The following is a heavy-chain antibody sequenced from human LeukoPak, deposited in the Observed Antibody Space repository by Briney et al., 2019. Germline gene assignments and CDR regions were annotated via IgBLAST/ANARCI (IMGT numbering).Heavy chain of an antibody. Sequence: GGSLRLSCAASGFTFSRHWMHWVRQAPGKGLVWVSRISHDGSSLSYADSVRGRSIISRDNAKNTLYLQMNSLRAEDTAVYFCTSLVVTDNWAFDVWGQGTTVTVSS. D-gene: IGHD2-21*02. J-gene: IGHJ3*01. V-gene: IGHV3-74*01. CDR1: GFTFSRHW. CDR3: TSLVVTDNWAFDV. CDR2: ISHDGSSL.